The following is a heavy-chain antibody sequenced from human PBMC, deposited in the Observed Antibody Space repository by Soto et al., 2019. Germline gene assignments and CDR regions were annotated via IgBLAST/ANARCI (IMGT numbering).Heavy chain of an antibody. Sequence: GGSLRLSCAASGFTFSSYSMNWVRQAPGKGLEWVSSISSSSSYIYYADSVKGRFTISRDNAKNSLYLQMNSLRAEDTAVYYCAREVDYYGSGRAFDIWGQGTMVTVSS. V-gene: IGHV3-21*01. D-gene: IGHD3-10*01. J-gene: IGHJ3*02. CDR3: AREVDYYGSGRAFDI. CDR1: GFTFSSYS. CDR2: ISSSSSYI.